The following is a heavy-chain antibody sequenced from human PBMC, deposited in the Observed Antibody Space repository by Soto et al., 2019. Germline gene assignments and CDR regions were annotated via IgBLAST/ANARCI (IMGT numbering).Heavy chain of an antibody. V-gene: IGHV3-13*04. CDR1: GFTFSSYD. CDR3: ARDISILTGYYKNYYYYGMDV. D-gene: IGHD3-9*01. J-gene: IGHJ6*02. Sequence: GGSLRLSCAASGFTFSSYDMQWVRQATGKGLEWVSAIGTAGDTYYPGSVKGRFTISRENAKNSLYLQMNSLRAGDTAVYYCARDISILTGYYKNYYYYGMDVWGQGTTVTVSS. CDR2: IGTAGDT.